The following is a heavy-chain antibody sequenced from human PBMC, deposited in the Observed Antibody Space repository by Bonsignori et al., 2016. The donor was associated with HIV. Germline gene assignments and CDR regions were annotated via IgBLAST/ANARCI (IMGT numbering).Heavy chain of an antibody. D-gene: IGHD3-3*01. CDR2: ISSSGSTI. J-gene: IGHJ6*03. CDR3: ARGARIFGVVPNYMDV. V-gene: IGHV3-11*01. Sequence: WIRQPPGKGLEWVSYISSSGSTIYYADSVKGRFTISRDNAKNSLYLQMNSLRAEDTAVYYCARGARIFGVVPNYMDVWGKGTTVTVSS.